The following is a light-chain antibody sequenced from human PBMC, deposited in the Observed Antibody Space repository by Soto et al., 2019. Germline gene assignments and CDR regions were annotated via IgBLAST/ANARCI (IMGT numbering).Light chain of an antibody. J-gene: IGLJ3*02. CDR3: CSYADNYSWV. Sequence: QPVLTQPRSVSGSPGQSVTISCTGTGSDVGGYNYVSWYQQHPGKAPKLMIYDVTTRPSRVPDRFSGSKSGNTASLTISGLQAEDEADYYCCSYADNYSWVFGGGTKLTVL. CDR2: DVT. V-gene: IGLV2-11*01. CDR1: GSDVGGYNY.